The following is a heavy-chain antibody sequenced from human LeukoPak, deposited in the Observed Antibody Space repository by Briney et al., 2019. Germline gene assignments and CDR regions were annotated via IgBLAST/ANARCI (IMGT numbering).Heavy chain of an antibody. CDR3: VRVMADRFNY. CDR2: IYYSRST. D-gene: IGHD2-8*01. Sequence: SATLSLTCTVAGGSIRSDYWGWIRPPPEKGLEWIAYIYYSRSTKYNPSLKSRVTISVATSKSQFSLKLSSVTAADTAVYYCVRVMADRFNYWGQGTLVTVSS. J-gene: IGHJ4*02. V-gene: IGHV4-59*01. CDR1: GGSIRSDY.